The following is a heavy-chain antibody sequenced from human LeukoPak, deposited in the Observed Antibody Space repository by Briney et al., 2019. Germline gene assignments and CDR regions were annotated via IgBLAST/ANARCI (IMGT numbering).Heavy chain of an antibody. CDR1: GGSISSYY. Sequence: SETLSLTCTVSGGSISSYYWSWIRQPPGKGLEWIGYIYYSGSTNYNPSLKSRVTISVDTSKNQFSLKLSSVTAADTAVYYCARHFVGDFWSPGGGFDSWGQGALVTVSS. D-gene: IGHD3-3*01. CDR2: IYYSGST. V-gene: IGHV4-59*01. CDR3: ARHFVGDFWSPGGGFDS. J-gene: IGHJ4*02.